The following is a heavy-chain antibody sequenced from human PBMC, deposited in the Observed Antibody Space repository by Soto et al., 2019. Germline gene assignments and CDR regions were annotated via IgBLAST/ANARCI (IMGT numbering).Heavy chain of an antibody. CDR2: ISSSSSTI. V-gene: IGHV3-48*01. CDR1: GFTFSSYS. CDR3: ARDGLVATTNPGYYYYYMDV. J-gene: IGHJ6*03. Sequence: GSLRLSCAASGFTFSSYSMNWVRQAPGKGLEWVSYISSSSSTIYYADSVKGRFTISRDNAKNSLYLQMNSLRAEDTAVYYCARDGLVATTNPGYYYYYMDVWGKGTTVTVSS. D-gene: IGHD5-12*01.